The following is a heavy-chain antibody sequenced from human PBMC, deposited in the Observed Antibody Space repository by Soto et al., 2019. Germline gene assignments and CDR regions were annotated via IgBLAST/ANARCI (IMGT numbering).Heavy chain of an antibody. CDR2: IWYDGSNK. CDR1: GVTFSIYV. V-gene: IGHV3-33*01. Sequence: QPAGCMRLACAASGVTFSIYVMHWVRQAPGKGLEWVAVIWYDGSNKYYADSVKGRFTISRDNSKNTLYLQMNSLRAEDTAVYYCAREDTAMAGYYYYYGMDVWGQGTTVTVSS. D-gene: IGHD5-18*01. J-gene: IGHJ6*02. CDR3: AREDTAMAGYYYYYGMDV.